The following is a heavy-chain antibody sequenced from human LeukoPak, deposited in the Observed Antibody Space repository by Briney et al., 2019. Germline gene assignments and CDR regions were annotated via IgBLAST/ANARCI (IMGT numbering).Heavy chain of an antibody. CDR3: ARGLDVLLWFGASPNGAFDI. Sequence: SETLSLTCTVSGGSISSGDYYWSWIRQPPGKGLEWIGYIYYSGSTNYNPSLKSRVTISVDTSKNQFSLKLSSVTAADTAVYYCARGLDVLLWFGASPNGAFDIWGQGTMVTVSS. D-gene: IGHD3-10*01. V-gene: IGHV4-30-4*01. J-gene: IGHJ3*02. CDR2: IYYSGST. CDR1: GGSISSGDYY.